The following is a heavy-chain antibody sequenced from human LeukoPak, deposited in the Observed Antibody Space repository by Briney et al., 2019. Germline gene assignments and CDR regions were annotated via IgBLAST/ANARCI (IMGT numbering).Heavy chain of an antibody. Sequence: GGSLRLSCAAPGFTFSSYWMSWVRQAPGKGLEWVANIKQDGSEKYYVDSVKGRFTISRDNAKNSLYLQMNSLRAEDTAVYYCARQRAGGLSVWFDPWGQGTLVTVSS. D-gene: IGHD3-16*02. CDR3: ARQRAGGLSVWFDP. CDR2: IKQDGSEK. J-gene: IGHJ5*02. V-gene: IGHV3-7*01. CDR1: GFTFSSYW.